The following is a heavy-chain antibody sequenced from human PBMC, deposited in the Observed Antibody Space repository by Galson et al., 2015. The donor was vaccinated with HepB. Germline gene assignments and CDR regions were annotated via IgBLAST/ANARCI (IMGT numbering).Heavy chain of an antibody. D-gene: IGHD6-19*01. CDR1: GFIFSNYA. Sequence: SLRLSCAGSGFIFSNYALSWVRQAPGKGLQWVSGISGDTYGTYYADSVKGRFTISRDNSNSRLYLQMTSVRADDTATYYCAKGRGWYTGFDSWGQGALVT. V-gene: IGHV3-23*01. CDR2: ISGDTYGT. J-gene: IGHJ4*02. CDR3: AKGRGWYTGFDS.